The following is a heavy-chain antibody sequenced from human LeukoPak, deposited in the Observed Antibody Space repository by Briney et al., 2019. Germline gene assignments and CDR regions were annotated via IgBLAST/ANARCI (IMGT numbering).Heavy chain of an antibody. CDR2: ISGSGGST. D-gene: IGHD2-2*01. J-gene: IGHJ4*02. CDR1: GFTFSSYA. CDR3: AKDHPTVYCSSTSCYVDY. V-gene: IGHV3-23*01. Sequence: GGSLRLSCAASGFTFSSYAMSWVRQAPGKGLEWVSAISGSGGSTHYADSVKGRFTISRDNSKNTLYLQMNSLRAEDTAVYYCAKDHPTVYCSSTSCYVDYWGQGTLVTVSS.